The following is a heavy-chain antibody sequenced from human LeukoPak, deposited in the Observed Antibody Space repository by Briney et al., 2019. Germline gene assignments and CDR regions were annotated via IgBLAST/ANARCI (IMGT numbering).Heavy chain of an antibody. CDR1: GYTLTELS. Sequence: GASVKVSCKVSGYTLTELSMRWVRQAPGKGLEWMGAFDPEDGETIYAQKFQGRVTMTRDTSTSTVYMELSSLRSEDPAVYYCARVYQGRSSYDILTGYDGGVNWFDPWGQGTLVTVSS. V-gene: IGHV1-24*01. D-gene: IGHD3-9*01. CDR2: FDPEDGET. CDR3: ARVYQGRSSYDILTGYDGGVNWFDP. J-gene: IGHJ5*02.